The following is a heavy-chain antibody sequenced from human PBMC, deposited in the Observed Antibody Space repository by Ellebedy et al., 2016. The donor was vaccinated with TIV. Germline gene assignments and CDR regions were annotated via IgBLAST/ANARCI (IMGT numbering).Heavy chain of an antibody. J-gene: IGHJ4*02. Sequence: MPSETLSLTCTVSGGSINTYYWTWIRQPPGKGLEYIGFVHYTGITNYNPSLRSRVTLSVDSFKNQFSLKLSSVTAADTAVYYCARGGWVDTPMSSLLDYWGQGTLVTVSS. D-gene: IGHD5-18*01. CDR1: GGSINTYY. V-gene: IGHV4-59*08. CDR2: VHYTGIT. CDR3: ARGGWVDTPMSSLLDY.